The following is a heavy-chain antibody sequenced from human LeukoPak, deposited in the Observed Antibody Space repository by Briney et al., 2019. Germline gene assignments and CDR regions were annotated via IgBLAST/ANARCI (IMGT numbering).Heavy chain of an antibody. CDR1: GGTFSSYA. Sequence: GSSVKVSCKASGGTFSSYAISWVRQAPGQGLEWMGIINPSGGSTTYAQKFQGRVTMTRDTSTSTVYMELSSLRSEDTAVYYCARGRPLLFGYSYGYYFDYWGQGTLVTVSS. CDR3: ARGRPLLFGYSYGYYFDY. D-gene: IGHD5-18*01. CDR2: INPSGGST. V-gene: IGHV1-46*01. J-gene: IGHJ4*02.